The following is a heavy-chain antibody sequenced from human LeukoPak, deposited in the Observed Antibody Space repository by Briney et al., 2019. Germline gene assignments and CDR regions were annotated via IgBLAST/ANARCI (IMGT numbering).Heavy chain of an antibody. CDR2: IRSKAYGGTT. J-gene: IGHJ4*02. V-gene: IGHV3-49*03. D-gene: IGHD6-19*01. Sequence: GGSLRLSCTASGFTFGDYAMSWFRRAPGKGLEWVGFIRSKAYGGTTEYAASVKGRFTISRDDSKSIAYLQMNSLKTEDTAVYYCTRASRPVVAGTGNWGQGTLVTVSS. CDR1: GFTFGDYA. CDR3: TRASRPVVAGTGN.